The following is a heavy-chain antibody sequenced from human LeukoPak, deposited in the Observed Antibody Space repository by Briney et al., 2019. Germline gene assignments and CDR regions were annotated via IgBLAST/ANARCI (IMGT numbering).Heavy chain of an antibody. CDR3: ARVADSSRYRKDWYFDL. Sequence: TSETLSLTCAVSGYSISSGYYWSWIREPPGKGLEWIGYIYYSGSTNYNPSLKSRVTISVDTSKNQFSLKLSSVTAADTAVYYCARVADSSRYRKDWYFDLWGRGTLVTVSS. CDR2: IYYSGST. CDR1: GYSISSGYY. V-gene: IGHV4-61*01. D-gene: IGHD3-22*01. J-gene: IGHJ2*01.